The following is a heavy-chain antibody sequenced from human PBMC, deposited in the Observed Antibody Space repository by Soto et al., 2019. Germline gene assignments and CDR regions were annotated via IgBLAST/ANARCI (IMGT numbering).Heavy chain of an antibody. CDR3: VREPRYCSGGSCSIMGDAFDI. D-gene: IGHD2-15*01. CDR1: GFTVTEIY. Sequence: EVQLVESGRGLVQPGGSLRLSCVASGFTVTEIYMNWVRQAPGKGLAGVSVIYNEFTDYADSVRGRFSISTDSSKNALYLQMNSLRAEDSAVYYCVREPRYCSGGSCSIMGDAFDIWGQGTMVTVSS. J-gene: IGHJ3*02. V-gene: IGHV3-66*01. CDR2: IYNEFT.